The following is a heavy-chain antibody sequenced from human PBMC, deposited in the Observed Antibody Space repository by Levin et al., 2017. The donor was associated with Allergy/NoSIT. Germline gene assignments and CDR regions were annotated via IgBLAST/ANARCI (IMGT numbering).Heavy chain of an antibody. CDR1: GGSISSGGYS. V-gene: IGHV4-30-2*01. CDR2: IYHSGST. J-gene: IGHJ4*02. D-gene: IGHD6-13*01. CDR3: ARESPAAGLD. Sequence: SQTLSLTCAVSGGSISSGGYSWSWIRQPPGKGLEWIGYIYHSGSTYYNPSLKSRVTISVDRSKNQFSLKLSSVTAADTAVYYCARESPAAGLDWGQGTLVTVSS.